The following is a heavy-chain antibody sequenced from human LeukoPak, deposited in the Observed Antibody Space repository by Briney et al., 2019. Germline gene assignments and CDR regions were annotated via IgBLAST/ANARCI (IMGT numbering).Heavy chain of an antibody. CDR3: AKAFGSSWVYYDY. CDR2: INWNGGST. D-gene: IGHD6-13*01. CDR1: GFTFDDYG. Sequence: GGSLRLSCAASGFTFDDYGMTWVRQAPGKGLEWVSGINWNGGSTGYADSVKGRFTISRDNARNTLFLQLNSVSAEDTAVYYCAKAFGSSWVYYDYWGLGTLVTVSS. J-gene: IGHJ4*02. V-gene: IGHV3-20*04.